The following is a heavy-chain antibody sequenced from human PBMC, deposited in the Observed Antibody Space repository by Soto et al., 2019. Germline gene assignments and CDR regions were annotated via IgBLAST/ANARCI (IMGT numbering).Heavy chain of an antibody. V-gene: IGHV3-30*03. CDR3: AREAVMGTIYYGMDV. Sequence: QVQLVESGGGVVQPGRSLRLSCAASGLTFSSDGMHWVRQAPGKGLEWVAVISNEGGNEYYGDSVKGRFTISRDNSKNTLYLQMNSLRAEDTAVYYCAREAVMGTIYYGMDVWGQGTTVTVSS. CDR2: ISNEGGNE. D-gene: IGHD2-8*01. J-gene: IGHJ6*02. CDR1: GLTFSSDG.